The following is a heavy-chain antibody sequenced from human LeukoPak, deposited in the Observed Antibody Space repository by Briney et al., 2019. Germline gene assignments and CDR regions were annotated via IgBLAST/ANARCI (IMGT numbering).Heavy chain of an antibody. Sequence: AGGSLRLSCAAXGXXXXXXYXXXXXXSXGXXPEWLXYISGSSSDTNYAASVKGRFTISRDNAKNSLYLQMNSXRAEDTAVYYCVRVARLADSWGQGTLVTVSS. CDR1: GXXXXXXY. CDR3: VRVARLADS. J-gene: IGHJ5*01. V-gene: IGHV3-11*05. CDR2: ISGSSSDT.